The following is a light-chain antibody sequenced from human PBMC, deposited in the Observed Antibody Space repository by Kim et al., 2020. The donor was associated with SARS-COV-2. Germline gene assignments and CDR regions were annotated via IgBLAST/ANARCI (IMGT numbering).Light chain of an antibody. J-gene: IGLJ2*01. CDR3: QSRAQNDAYV. V-gene: IGLV3-25*03. CDR2: EDT. Sequence: SYELTQPPSVSVSPGQTATITCSGEAFPRQYAFWYQQRPGQAPVLVISEDTKRPSGIPERFSGSGSGATATLTISGLHAADEADHYCQSRAQNDAYVFGG. CDR1: AFPRQY.